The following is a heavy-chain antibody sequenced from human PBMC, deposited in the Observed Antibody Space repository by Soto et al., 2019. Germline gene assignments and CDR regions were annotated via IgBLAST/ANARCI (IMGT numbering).Heavy chain of an antibody. V-gene: IGHV3-15*07. CDR2: IKSKTDGGTT. Sequence: GGSLRLSCAASGFTFSNAWMNWVRQAPGKGLEWVGRIKSKTDGGTTDYAAPVKGRFTISRDDSKNTLYLQMNSLKTEDTAVYYCTTWTTYYGSGSYYTLDIWGQGTMVTVSS. CDR1: GFTFSNAW. CDR3: TTWTTYYGSGSYYTLDI. J-gene: IGHJ3*02. D-gene: IGHD3-10*01.